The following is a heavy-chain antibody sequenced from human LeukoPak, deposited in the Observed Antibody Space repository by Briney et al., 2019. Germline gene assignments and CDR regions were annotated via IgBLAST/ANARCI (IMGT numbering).Heavy chain of an antibody. D-gene: IGHD3-3*01. J-gene: IGHJ4*02. Sequence: ASVKVSCKASGYTFTSYGISWVRQAPGQGLEWMGWISAYNGNTNYAQELQGRVTMTTDTSTSTAYMELRSLRSDDTAVYYCARGAAYYDFWSGYPHSGYDPQSPFDYWGQGTLVTVSS. CDR3: ARGAAYYDFWSGYPHSGYDPQSPFDY. V-gene: IGHV1-18*01. CDR2: ISAYNGNT. CDR1: GYTFTSYG.